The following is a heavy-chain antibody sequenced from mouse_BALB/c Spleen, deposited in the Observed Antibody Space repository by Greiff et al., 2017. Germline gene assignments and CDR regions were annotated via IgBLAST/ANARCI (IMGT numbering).Heavy chain of an antibody. CDR1: GYTFTSYW. Sequence: VQLQQSGAELVKPGASVKLSCKASGYTFTSYWMHWVKQRPGQGLEWIGEIDPSDSYTNYNQKFKGKATLTVDKSSSTAYMQLSSLTSEDSAVYYCARLLREVFDVWGAGTTVTVSS. CDR3: ARLLREVFDV. V-gene: IGHV1-69*02. J-gene: IGHJ1*01. D-gene: IGHD1-1*01. CDR2: IDPSDSYT.